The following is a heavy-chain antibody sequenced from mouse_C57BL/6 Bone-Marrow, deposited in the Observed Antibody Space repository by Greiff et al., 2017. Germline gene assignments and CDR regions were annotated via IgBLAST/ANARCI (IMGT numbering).Heavy chain of an antibody. CDR2: INPGSGGT. Sequence: VQLKESGAELVRPGTSVKVSCKASGYAFTNYLIEWVKQRPGQGLEWIGVINPGSGGTNYNEKFKGKATLTADKSSSTAYMQLSSLTSEDSAVYFCAREAAQAHFDYWGQGTTLTVSS. V-gene: IGHV1-54*01. D-gene: IGHD3-2*02. CDR3: AREAAQAHFDY. J-gene: IGHJ2*01. CDR1: GYAFTNYL.